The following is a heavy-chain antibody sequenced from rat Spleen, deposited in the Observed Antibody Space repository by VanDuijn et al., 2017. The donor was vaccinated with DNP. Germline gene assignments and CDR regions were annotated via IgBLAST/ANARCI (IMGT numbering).Heavy chain of an antibody. CDR2: ILYDGSGT. CDR3: ATFEGRDA. CDR1: GFTFSDYN. Sequence: EVQLVESGGGLVQPGRSLKLSCAASGFTFSDYNMAWVRQAPKKRLEWVATILYDGSGTYYRDSVKGRFTISRDNAKSTLYLQMDSLRSEDTASYYCATFEGRDAWGQGTSVTVSS. J-gene: IGHJ4*01. V-gene: IGHV5S10*01. D-gene: IGHD1-11*01.